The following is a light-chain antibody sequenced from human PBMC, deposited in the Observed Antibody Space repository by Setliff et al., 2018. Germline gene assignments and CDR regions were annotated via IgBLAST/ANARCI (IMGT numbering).Light chain of an antibody. Sequence: QSVLTQSPSASGSPGQSVTISCTGTNGGIGTYKYVSWFQHHPGEAPKLIIYEVSRRPSGVPDRFAASKSGNTASLTVSGLQAEDEADYYCCFYEGSTHVFGTGTKVTVL. CDR1: NGGIGTYKY. CDR3: CFYEGSTHV. CDR2: EVS. V-gene: IGLV2-8*01. J-gene: IGLJ1*01.